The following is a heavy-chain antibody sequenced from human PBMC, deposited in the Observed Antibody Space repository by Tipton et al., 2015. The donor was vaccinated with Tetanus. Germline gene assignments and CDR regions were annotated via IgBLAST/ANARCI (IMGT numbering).Heavy chain of an antibody. CDR2: IIPIYTSA. D-gene: IGHD1/OR15-1a*01. CDR1: GDSLATYG. V-gene: IGHV1-69*01. Sequence: QLVQSGPEVKKPGSSVKVSCKTSGDSLATYGIIWVRQAPGQGLEWMGGIIPIYTSANHAPKFQDRVTITADESTSTVYMELNSLKVEDTAIYYCARDPGNNNWYGYLQHWGQGTLVTVSS. CDR3: ARDPGNNNWYGYLQH. J-gene: IGHJ1*01.